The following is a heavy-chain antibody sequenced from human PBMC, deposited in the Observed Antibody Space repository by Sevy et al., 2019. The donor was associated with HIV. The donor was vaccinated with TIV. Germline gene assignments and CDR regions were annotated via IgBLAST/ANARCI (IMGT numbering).Heavy chain of an antibody. Sequence: ASVKVSCKASGYTFTGYYMHWVRQAPGQGLEWMGWIDPYSGGTNYAQKFQGRVTMTRDTSISTAYMELSRLRSDDTAMYYCSRDRFQVDYSNGVGFFDRWGQGTLVTVSS. D-gene: IGHD4-4*01. CDR1: GYTFTGYY. CDR3: SRDRFQVDYSNGVGFFDR. J-gene: IGHJ5*02. V-gene: IGHV1-2*02. CDR2: IDPYSGGT.